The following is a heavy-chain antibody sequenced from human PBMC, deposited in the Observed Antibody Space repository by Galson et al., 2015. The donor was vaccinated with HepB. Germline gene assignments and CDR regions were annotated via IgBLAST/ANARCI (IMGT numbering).Heavy chain of an antibody. J-gene: IGHJ6*02. CDR2: ISAYNGNT. V-gene: IGHV1-18*01. Sequence: SVKVSCKASGYTFTSYGISWVRQAPGQGLEWMGWISAYNGNTNYAQKLQGRVTMTTDTSTSTAYMELRSLRSDDTAVYYCARDGRIAAAGTFSFGYYYGMDVWGQGTTVTVSS. CDR1: GYTFTSYG. CDR3: ARDGRIAAAGTFSFGYYYGMDV. D-gene: IGHD6-13*01.